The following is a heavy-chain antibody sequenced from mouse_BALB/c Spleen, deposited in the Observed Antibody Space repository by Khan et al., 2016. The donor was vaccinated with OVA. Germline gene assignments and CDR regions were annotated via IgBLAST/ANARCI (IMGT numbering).Heavy chain of an antibody. D-gene: IGHD1-1*01. CDR3: ARRGLRWYFDY. V-gene: IGHV1-7*01. CDR1: GYTFINYW. CDR2: INPSTGYT. Sequence: QVQLKESGAELAKPGASVKMSCKASGYTFINYWILWIKQRPGQGLEWIGYINPSTGYTEYNQNFKDKATLTADISSSTAYMQLSSLTAEDSADYYCARRGLRWYFDYWGQGTTLTVSS. J-gene: IGHJ2*01.